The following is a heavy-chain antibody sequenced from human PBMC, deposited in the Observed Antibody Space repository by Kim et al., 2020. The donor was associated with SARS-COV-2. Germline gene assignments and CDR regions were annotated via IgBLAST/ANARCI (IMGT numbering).Heavy chain of an antibody. CDR1: GFTFSSYG. D-gene: IGHD6-13*01. V-gene: IGHV3-30*18. CDR3: AKEPDSSSWYDRYYYYYYGMDV. CDR2: ISYDGSNK. Sequence: GGSLRLSCAASGFTFSSYGMHWVRQAPGKGLEWVAVISYDGSNKYYADSVKGRFTISRDNSKNTLYLQMNSLRAEDTAVYYCAKEPDSSSWYDRYYYYYYGMDVWGQGTTVTVSS. J-gene: IGHJ6*02.